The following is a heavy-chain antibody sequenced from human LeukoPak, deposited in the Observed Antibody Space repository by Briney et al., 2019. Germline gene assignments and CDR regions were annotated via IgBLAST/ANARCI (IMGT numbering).Heavy chain of an antibody. J-gene: IGHJ6*03. D-gene: IGHD2-2*01. V-gene: IGHV4-34*01. CDR1: GGSFSGYY. CDR3: ARVGGGYCSSTSCSMSELQYYYYYMDV. Sequence: SETLSLTCAVYGGSFSGYYWSWIRQPPGKGLEWIGTIYHSGNTYYNPSLASRVIILVDTSKNEFSLQLGSVTAADTAVYYCARVGGGYCSSTSCSMSELQYYYYYMDVWGKGTTVTVSS. CDR2: IYHSGNT.